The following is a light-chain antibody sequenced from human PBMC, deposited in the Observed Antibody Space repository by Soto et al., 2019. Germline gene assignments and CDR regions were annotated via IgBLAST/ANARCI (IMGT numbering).Light chain of an antibody. J-gene: IGKJ1*01. CDR2: AAS. V-gene: IGKV1-39*01. CDR3: QQSYDMPWT. Sequence: DLPLTQSPSLLSASVGDTVTITCRASQSISHDLSWYQQKPGKAPQLLIYAASNLQAGVPSRFSGSGFGTDFTLTISSLQPEDFATYYCQQSYDMPWTFGLGTKVDIK. CDR1: QSISHD.